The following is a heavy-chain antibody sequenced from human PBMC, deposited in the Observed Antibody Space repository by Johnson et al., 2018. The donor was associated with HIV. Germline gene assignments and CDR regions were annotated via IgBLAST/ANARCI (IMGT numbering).Heavy chain of an antibody. CDR3: ARGGGWGTADAFDI. Sequence: QVQLVESGGGVVKPGRSLRLSCAASGFTFSSYAMHWVRQAPGKGLEWVAVISYDGSNKYYADSVKGRFTISRDNSKNTLYLQMNSLRAEDTAVYYCARGGGWGTADAFDIWGQGTMVTVSS. CDR2: ISYDGSNK. CDR1: GFTFSSYA. J-gene: IGHJ3*02. V-gene: IGHV3-30*04. D-gene: IGHD7-27*01.